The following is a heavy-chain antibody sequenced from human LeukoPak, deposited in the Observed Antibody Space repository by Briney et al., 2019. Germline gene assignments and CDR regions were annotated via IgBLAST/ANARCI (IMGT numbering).Heavy chain of an antibody. Sequence: KPSETLSLTCAVYGGSFSGYYWRWIRQPTGKGLEWIGEINHSGSTNYNPSLKSRVTISVDTSKNHFSLKLSSVTAADTAVYYCARSMVRGVIINWFDPWGQGTLVTVSS. CDR1: GGSFSGYY. CDR3: ARSMVRGVIINWFDP. CDR2: INHSGST. V-gene: IGHV4-34*01. D-gene: IGHD3-10*01. J-gene: IGHJ5*02.